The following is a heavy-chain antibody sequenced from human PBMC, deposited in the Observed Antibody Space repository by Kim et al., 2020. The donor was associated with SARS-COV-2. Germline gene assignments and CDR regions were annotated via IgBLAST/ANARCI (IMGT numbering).Heavy chain of an antibody. J-gene: IGHJ5*02. CDR1: GFPFTSHA. D-gene: IGHD1-7*01. CDR2: ISGSGLGT. CDR3: AYCLSAGNCLNFFDP. V-gene: IGHV3-23*01. Sequence: GGSLRLSCVASGFPFTSHAMAWIRQTPGKGLEWISAISGSGLGTFYADSVQRRFIISTDTSNSSLFLDMTDLKSVDTATSSCAYCLSAGNCLNFFDP.